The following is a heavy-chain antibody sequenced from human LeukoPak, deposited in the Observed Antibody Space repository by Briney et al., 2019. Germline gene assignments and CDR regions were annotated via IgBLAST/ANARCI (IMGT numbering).Heavy chain of an antibody. V-gene: IGHV4-34*01. D-gene: IGHD2-21*02. CDR1: GGSFSGYY. J-gene: IGHJ4*02. CDR3: AKGPVVTAPLDY. Sequence: SENLSLNCAVYGGSFSGYYWSWIRQPPGKGLEWIGEINHSGSTNYNPSLKSRVTISVDTSKNQFSLKLSSVTAADTAVYYCAKGPVVTAPLDYWGQGTLVTVSS. CDR2: INHSGST.